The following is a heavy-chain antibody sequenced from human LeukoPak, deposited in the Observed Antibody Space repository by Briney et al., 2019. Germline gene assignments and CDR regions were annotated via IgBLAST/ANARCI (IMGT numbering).Heavy chain of an antibody. J-gene: IGHJ4*02. D-gene: IGHD3-16*02. V-gene: IGHV3-48*03. Sequence: GGSLKLSCAASGFSFSNYEMNWVRQAPGKGLEWVSYISSSGSAIYYTDSVKGRFTISRDNAKSSLYLQMNSLRSEDTAVYYCVRDRGISFYFDYWGQGTLVTVSS. CDR3: VRDRGISFYFDY. CDR1: GFSFSNYE. CDR2: ISSSGSAI.